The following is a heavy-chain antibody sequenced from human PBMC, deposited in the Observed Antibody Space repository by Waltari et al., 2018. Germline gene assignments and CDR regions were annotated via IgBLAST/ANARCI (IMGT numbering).Heavy chain of an antibody. CDR2: IYYSSST. CDR3: ARGGYCSGGSCFGG. V-gene: IGHV4-39*07. D-gene: IGHD2-15*01. J-gene: IGHJ4*02. Sequence: QLQLQESGPGLVKPSETLSLTCTVSGGSISSSSYYWGWIRQPPGKGLEWSGSIYYSSSTYYNPALKSRVTITVDTAKTQFSLKLSFVTAADTAVYYCARGGYCSGGSCFGGWGQGTLVTVSS. CDR1: GGSISSSSYY.